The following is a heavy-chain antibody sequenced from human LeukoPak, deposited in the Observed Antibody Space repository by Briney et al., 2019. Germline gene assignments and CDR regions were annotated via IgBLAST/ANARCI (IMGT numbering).Heavy chain of an antibody. J-gene: IGHJ4*02. CDR2: ISGYQGST. CDR1: GYTFTNYG. CDR3: ARSDRGTITAGHFNY. Sequence: GASVKVFCKASGYTFTNYGITWVRQAPGQGLEWMGWISGYQGSTKYAQNFQGRVTMTIDTSTSTAYMDLRSLRSDDTAIYFCARSDRGTITAGHFNYWGQGTLVAVSS. V-gene: IGHV1-18*01. D-gene: IGHD5-24*01.